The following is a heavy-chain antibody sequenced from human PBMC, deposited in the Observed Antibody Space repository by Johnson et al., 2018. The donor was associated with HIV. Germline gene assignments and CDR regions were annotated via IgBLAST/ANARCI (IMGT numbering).Heavy chain of an antibody. CDR3: ARDRALGWELLDV. Sequence: EQLVESGGGLVQPGGSLRLSCAASGFTFSSYWMSWVRQAPGKGLEWVANIKQDGSGKYYVDSVKGRFTISRDNAKKSLYLQIHSLRAEDTAVYYCARDRALGWELLDVWGQGTMVTVAS. CDR2: IKQDGSGK. V-gene: IGHV3-7*01. J-gene: IGHJ3*01. CDR1: GFTFSSYW. D-gene: IGHD1-26*01.